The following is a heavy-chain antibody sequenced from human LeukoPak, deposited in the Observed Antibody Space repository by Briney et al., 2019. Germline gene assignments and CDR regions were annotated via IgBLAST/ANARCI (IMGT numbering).Heavy chain of an antibody. CDR2: ISWNSGSI. V-gene: IGHV3-9*01. Sequence: PGGSLRLSCAASGFTFDDYAMHWVRHAPGKGLEWVSGISWNSGSIGYADSVKGRFTISRDNAKNSLYLQMNSLRAEDTALYYCAKDRDPGTYYYYGMDVWGQGTTVTVSS. CDR1: GFTFDDYA. CDR3: AKDRDPGTYYYYGMDV. J-gene: IGHJ6*02.